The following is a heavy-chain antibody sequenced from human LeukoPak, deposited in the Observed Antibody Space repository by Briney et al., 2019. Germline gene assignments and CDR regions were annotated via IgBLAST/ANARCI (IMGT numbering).Heavy chain of an antibody. D-gene: IGHD5-24*01. V-gene: IGHV1-2*02. Sequence: ASVKVSCKASGYTFTGYYMHWVRQAPGQGLEWMGWINPNSGGTNYAQKFQGRVTMTRDTSISTAYMELSRLRSDDTAVYYCARNVATIGDAFDIWGQGTMVTVSS. CDR2: INPNSGGT. CDR3: ARNVATIGDAFDI. J-gene: IGHJ3*02. CDR1: GYTFTGYY.